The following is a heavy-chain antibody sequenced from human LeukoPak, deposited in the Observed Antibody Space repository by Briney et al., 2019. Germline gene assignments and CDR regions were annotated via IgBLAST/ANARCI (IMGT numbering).Heavy chain of an antibody. Sequence: GGSLRLSCAASGFTFNTYGMHWVRQAPDKGLEWVAFIRYDGADKYYADSVKGRFTISRDNSKNSLYLQMNSLRTEDTALYYCAKDKSSNLDYWGQGTLVTVSS. D-gene: IGHD6-13*01. V-gene: IGHV3-30*02. CDR1: GFTFNTYG. CDR3: AKDKSSNLDY. J-gene: IGHJ4*02. CDR2: IRYDGADK.